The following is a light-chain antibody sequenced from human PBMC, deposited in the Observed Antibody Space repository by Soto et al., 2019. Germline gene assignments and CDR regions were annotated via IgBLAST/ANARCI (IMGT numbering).Light chain of an antibody. CDR2: GAS. Sequence: EIVMTQSPATLSVSPGETATLSCRASQNIGGTLAWYQQKPGQAPRLLFYGASSRATGIPDRFSASGSGTDFTLTISRLEPEDFAVYFCQQYSYSPMTFGQGTKVDIK. CDR1: QNIGGT. J-gene: IGKJ1*01. CDR3: QQYSYSPMT. V-gene: IGKV3-20*01.